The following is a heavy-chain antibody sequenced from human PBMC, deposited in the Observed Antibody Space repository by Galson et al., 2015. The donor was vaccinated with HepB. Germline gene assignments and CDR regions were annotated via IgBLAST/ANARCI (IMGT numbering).Heavy chain of an antibody. CDR2: ISYDGSNK. D-gene: IGHD2-2*01. J-gene: IGHJ4*02. CDR3: AVPEIYCSSDSCYLVY. CDR1: GFTFSTYG. V-gene: IGHV3-30*03. Sequence: SLRLSCAASGFTFSTYGMHWVRQAPGKGLEWVAVISYDGSNKYYADSVKGRFTISRDNSENTLYLRMNSLRAEDTAVYYCAVPEIYCSSDSCYLVYWGQGTLVTVSS.